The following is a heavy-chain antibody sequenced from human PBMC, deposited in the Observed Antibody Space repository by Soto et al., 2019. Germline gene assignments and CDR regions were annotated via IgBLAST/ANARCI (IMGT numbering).Heavy chain of an antibody. D-gene: IGHD4-17*01. CDR2: IIPILGIA. CDR3: AVNYGDYSAD. Sequence: QVQLVQSGAEVKKPGSSVKVSCKASGGTFSSYTISWVRQAPGQGLEWMGRIIPILGIANYAQKFQGRVTIXXDKSTGTADMELSSLRSEDRAVYYCAVNYGDYSADWGQGTLVTVSS. CDR1: GGTFSSYT. J-gene: IGHJ4*02. V-gene: IGHV1-69*02.